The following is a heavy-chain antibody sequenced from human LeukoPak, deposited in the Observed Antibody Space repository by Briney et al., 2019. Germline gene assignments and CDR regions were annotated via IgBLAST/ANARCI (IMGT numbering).Heavy chain of an antibody. CDR2: ISYDGSNK. J-gene: IGHJ4*02. D-gene: IGHD6-19*01. Sequence: GGSLRLSCAASGFTFSSYGMHWVRQAPGKGLEWVAVISYDGSNKYYADSAKGRFTISRDNSKNTLYLQMNSLRAEDTAVYYCAKQGYSSGWYLAYWGQGTMVTVSS. V-gene: IGHV3-30*18. CDR1: GFTFSSYG. CDR3: AKQGYSSGWYLAY.